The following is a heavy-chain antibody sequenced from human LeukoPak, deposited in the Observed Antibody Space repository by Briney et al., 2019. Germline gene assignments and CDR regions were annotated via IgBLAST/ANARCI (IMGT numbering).Heavy chain of an antibody. V-gene: IGHV3-23*01. CDR2: ITGSGIST. Sequence: GGSLRLSCAASGFTFSNDAMSWVRQAPWKGLEWVSAITGSGISTYYADSVKGRFTMSRDNSKNMLYLQMNSLRAEDTAVYYCAKALSGSYSNFDYWGQGTLVTVSS. CDR3: AKALSGSYSNFDY. J-gene: IGHJ4*02. CDR1: GFTFSNDA. D-gene: IGHD1-26*01.